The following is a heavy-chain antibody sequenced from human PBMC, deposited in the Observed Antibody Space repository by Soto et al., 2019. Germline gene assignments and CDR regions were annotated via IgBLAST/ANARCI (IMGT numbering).Heavy chain of an antibody. V-gene: IGHV1-69*13. Sequence: ASVKVSCKASGGTFSSYAISWVRQAPGQGLEWMGGIIPIFGTANYAQKFQGRVTITADESTSTAYMELSSLRSEDTAVYYCARGSSSSTIFGVAPFSPPYCYGMDVWGQGTTVTVSS. CDR3: ARGSSSSTIFGVAPFSPPYCYGMDV. J-gene: IGHJ6*02. CDR2: IIPIFGTA. CDR1: GGTFSSYA. D-gene: IGHD3-3*01.